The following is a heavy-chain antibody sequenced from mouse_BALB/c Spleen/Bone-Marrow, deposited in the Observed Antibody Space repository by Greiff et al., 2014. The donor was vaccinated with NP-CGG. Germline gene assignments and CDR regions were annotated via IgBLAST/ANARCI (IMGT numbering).Heavy chain of an antibody. Sequence: VQLKESGGDLVKPGGSLKLSCAASGFTFSSYGMSWVRQTPDKRLEWVATISSGGSYTYYPDSVKGRCTISRDNAKTTRYLQMSSLKSEDTAMYYCARQYDNHGVMDYWGQGTSVTVSS. CDR1: GFTFSSYG. CDR3: ARQYDNHGVMDY. D-gene: IGHD2-3*01. J-gene: IGHJ4*01. V-gene: IGHV5-6*01. CDR2: ISSGGSYT.